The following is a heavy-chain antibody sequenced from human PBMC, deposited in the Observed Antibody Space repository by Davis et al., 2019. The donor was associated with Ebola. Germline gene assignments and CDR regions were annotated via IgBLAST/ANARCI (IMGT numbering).Heavy chain of an antibody. CDR3: AKGDIVVVVADYFDY. D-gene: IGHD2-15*01. CDR2: ISYDGSNK. Sequence: GESLKISCAASGFTFSSYGMHWVRQAPGKGLEWVAVISYDGSNKYYADSVKGRFTISRDNSKNTLYLQMNSLRAEDTDVYYCAKGDIVVVVADYFDYWGQGTLVTVSS. CDR1: GFTFSSYG. J-gene: IGHJ4*02. V-gene: IGHV3-30*18.